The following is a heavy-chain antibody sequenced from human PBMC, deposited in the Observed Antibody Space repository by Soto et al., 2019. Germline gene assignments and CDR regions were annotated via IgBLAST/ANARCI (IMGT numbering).Heavy chain of an antibody. CDR1: GFTFSSYA. D-gene: IGHD5-18*01. CDR2: ISYDGSNK. V-gene: IGHV3-30-3*01. J-gene: IGHJ4*02. CDR3: ARDGGRYSYGFTDY. Sequence: QVQLVESGGGVVQPGRSLRLSCAASGFTFSSYAMHWVRQAPGKGLEWVAVISYDGSNKYYADSVKGRFTISRDNSKNTLYLQMNSLRAEDTAVYYCARDGGRYSYGFTDYWCQGTLVTVSS.